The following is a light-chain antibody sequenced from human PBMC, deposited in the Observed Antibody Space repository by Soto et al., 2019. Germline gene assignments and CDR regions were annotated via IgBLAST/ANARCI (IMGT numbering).Light chain of an antibody. V-gene: IGKV3-11*01. CDR2: DAS. CDR3: QQYGTSEII. J-gene: IGKJ5*01. CDR1: QSVSTY. Sequence: TQCPSTIPGSVGDRPTLSGRASQSVSTYVAWYQQKPGQAPRLLIYDASNRATGIPARFSGSGSATDFTLTISRLEPEDFAVFYCQQYGTSEIIFGQGTRLEI.